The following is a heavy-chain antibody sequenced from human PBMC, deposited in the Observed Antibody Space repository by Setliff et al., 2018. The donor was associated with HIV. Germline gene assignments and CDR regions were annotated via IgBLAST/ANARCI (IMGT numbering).Heavy chain of an antibody. D-gene: IGHD3-10*01. Sequence: SETLSLTCTVSGGSISSSSYYWGCIRQPPGKGLEWIGSIYYTGSANYNPSLKSRAAIFVDTSKNQISLKLSSVTAADTAVYYCASLNGSESPYIYYYYMDVWGKGTTVTVSS. CDR3: ASLNGSESPYIYYYYMDV. CDR2: IYYTGSA. CDR1: GGSISSSSYY. V-gene: IGHV4-39*01. J-gene: IGHJ6*03.